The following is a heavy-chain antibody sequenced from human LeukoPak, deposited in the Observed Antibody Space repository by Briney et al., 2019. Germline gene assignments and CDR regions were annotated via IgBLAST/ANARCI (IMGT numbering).Heavy chain of an antibody. CDR1: GFTFSNYN. J-gene: IGHJ4*02. Sequence: PGGSLRLSCAASGFTFSNYNMNWGRQAPGKGLEWVSYISTSGRAIFYADSVKGRFTISRDNAKNSLFLQMNSLRDEDTAVYYCARVPLYDRSGYYFDYWGLGTLVTVSS. V-gene: IGHV3-48*02. CDR3: ARVPLYDRSGYYFDY. D-gene: IGHD3-22*01. CDR2: ISTSGRAI.